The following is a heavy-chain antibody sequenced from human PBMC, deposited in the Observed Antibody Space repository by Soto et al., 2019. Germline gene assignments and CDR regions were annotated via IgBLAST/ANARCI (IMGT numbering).Heavy chain of an antibody. CDR3: ARDARGDEVPMDY. V-gene: IGHV1-2*04. D-gene: IGHD3-10*01. CDR1: GYTFTGYY. CDR2: INPNSGGT. J-gene: IGHJ4*02. Sequence: ASVKVSCKASGYTFTGYYMHWVRQAPGQGLEWMGWINPNSGGTNYAQKFQGWVTMTRDTSISTAYMELSRLRSDDTAEYYCARDARGDEVPMDYWGQGTLVTVSS.